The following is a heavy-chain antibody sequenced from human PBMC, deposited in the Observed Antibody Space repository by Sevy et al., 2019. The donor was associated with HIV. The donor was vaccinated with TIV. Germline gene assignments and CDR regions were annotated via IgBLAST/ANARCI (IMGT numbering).Heavy chain of an antibody. CDR2: ISYDGSNK. V-gene: IGHV3-30-3*01. CDR3: ARDHDAIYGTDV. J-gene: IGHJ6*02. CDR1: GFTFSSYA. Sequence: GGSLRLSCAASGFTFSSYAMHWVRQAPGKGLEWVAVISYDGSNKYYADSVKGRFTISRDNSKNTLYLQMNSLRAEDTAVYYCARDHDAIYGTDVWGQGTTVTVSS.